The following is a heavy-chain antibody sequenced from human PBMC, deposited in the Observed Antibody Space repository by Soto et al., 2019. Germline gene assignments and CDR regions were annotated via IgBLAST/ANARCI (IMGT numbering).Heavy chain of an antibody. Sequence: GGSLRLSCAASGFTFSRDGMHWVREAPGKGLEWVAVISYDGSNKYYADSVKGRFTISRDNSKNTLYLQMNSLRAEDTAVYYCAKDRGGIVVVPAAIGGPYDYGMDVWGQGITVTVSS. J-gene: IGHJ6*02. V-gene: IGHV3-30*18. D-gene: IGHD2-2*02. CDR1: GFTFSRDG. CDR3: AKDRGGIVVVPAAIGGPYDYGMDV. CDR2: ISYDGSNK.